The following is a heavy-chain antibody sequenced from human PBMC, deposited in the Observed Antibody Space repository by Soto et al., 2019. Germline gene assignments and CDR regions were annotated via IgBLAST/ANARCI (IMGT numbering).Heavy chain of an antibody. CDR2: IYYSGST. CDR3: EAATITYYYYGMDV. Sequence: SSTLSLTCTVSGGSISSYYWSWILQRPGKGLEWVGYIYYSGSTNYNPSLKSRVTISVDTSKNQFSLKLSSVTAADTAVYYCEAATITYYYYGMDVWGQGTTVTVSS. CDR1: GGSISSYY. V-gene: IGHV4-59*01. D-gene: IGHD3-10*01. J-gene: IGHJ6*02.